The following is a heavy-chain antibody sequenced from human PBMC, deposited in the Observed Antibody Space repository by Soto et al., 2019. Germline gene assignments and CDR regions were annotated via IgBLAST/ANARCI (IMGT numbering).Heavy chain of an antibody. Sequence: QVQLVQSGAEVKKPGSSVKVSCKASGGTFSSYAISWVRQAPGQGFEWMGGIIPIFGTANYAQKFQGRVTITADESTSTAYMELSSLRSEDTAVYYCARALREELVRSWFDPWGQGTLVTVSS. D-gene: IGHD6-13*01. CDR3: ARALREELVRSWFDP. CDR2: IIPIFGTA. J-gene: IGHJ5*02. V-gene: IGHV1-69*12. CDR1: GGTFSSYA.